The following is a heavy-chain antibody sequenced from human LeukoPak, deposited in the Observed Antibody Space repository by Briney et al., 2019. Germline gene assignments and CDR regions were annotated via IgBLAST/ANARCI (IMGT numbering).Heavy chain of an antibody. V-gene: IGHV3-66*02. Sequence: GGSLRLSCAASGFTVSSNYMTWVRQAPGKGLEWVSVIYSGGSTYYADSVKGRFTISRDNSKNTLYLQMNSLRAEDTAAYYCARVSSDIFVYYFDYWGQGTLVTVSS. D-gene: IGHD3-9*01. CDR1: GFTVSSNY. CDR3: ARVSSDIFVYYFDY. J-gene: IGHJ4*02. CDR2: IYSGGST.